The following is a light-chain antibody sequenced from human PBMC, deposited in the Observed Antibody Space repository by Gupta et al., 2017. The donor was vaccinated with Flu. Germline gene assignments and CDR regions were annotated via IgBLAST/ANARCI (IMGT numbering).Light chain of an antibody. V-gene: IGKV3-11*01. Sequence: EIVLTQSPATLSLSPGETATLSCRVSHNIDRQLAWYQQRPGQPPRLLIFDASNRATGIPARFSGSGSGTDFTLTVSSLESDEFGIYYCQHRHNCPFTFGRGTKVDIK. J-gene: IGKJ4*01. CDR1: HNIDRQ. CDR3: QHRHNCPFT. CDR2: DAS.